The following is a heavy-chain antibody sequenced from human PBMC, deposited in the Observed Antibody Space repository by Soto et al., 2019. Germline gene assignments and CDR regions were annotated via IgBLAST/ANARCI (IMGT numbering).Heavy chain of an antibody. Sequence: QVQLVESGGGVVQPGRSLRLSCAASGFTFSSYAMHWVRQAPGKGLEWVAVISYDGSNKYYADSVKGRFTISRDNSKNTTYLHMKSLRTEDRAVYYCARPEWRDAYNWGYFDPWGRGTLVTVSS. CDR1: GFTFSSYA. V-gene: IGHV3-30-3*01. J-gene: IGHJ2*01. D-gene: IGHD1-1*01. CDR3: ARPEWRDAYNWGYFDP. CDR2: ISYDGSNK.